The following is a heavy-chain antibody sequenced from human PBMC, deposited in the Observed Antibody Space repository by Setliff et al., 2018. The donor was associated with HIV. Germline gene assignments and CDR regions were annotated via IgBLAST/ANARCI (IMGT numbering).Heavy chain of an antibody. CDR3: VRGTQWLEDY. CDR2: ILNDESSK. CDR1: GFTFGSYI. J-gene: IGHJ4*02. D-gene: IGHD6-19*01. Sequence: PGGSLRLSCAASGFTFGSYIMHWVRQAPGKGLEWVALILNDESSKYYADSVKGRFTISGDNSKSTVSLQMDTLRPEDTAVYYCVRGTQWLEDYWGQGTLVTVSS. V-gene: IGHV3-30-3*01.